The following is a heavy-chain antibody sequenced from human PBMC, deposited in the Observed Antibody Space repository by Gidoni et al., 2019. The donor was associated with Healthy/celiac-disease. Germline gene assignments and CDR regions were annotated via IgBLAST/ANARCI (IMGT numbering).Heavy chain of an antibody. CDR2: IIPIFGTA. J-gene: IGHJ5*02. V-gene: IGHV1-69*01. CDR3: ARCREFAVDLRWFDP. Sequence: GSSVKVSCKASGGTFSSYAISWVRQAPGQGLEWMGGIIPIFGTANYAQKFQGRVTITADESTSTAYMELSSLRSEDTAVYYCARCREFAVDLRWFDPWGQGTLVTVSS. D-gene: IGHD3-3*01. CDR1: GGTFSSYA.